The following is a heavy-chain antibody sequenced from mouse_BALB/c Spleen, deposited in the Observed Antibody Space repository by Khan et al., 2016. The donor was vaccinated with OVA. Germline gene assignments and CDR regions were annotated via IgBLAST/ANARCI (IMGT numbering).Heavy chain of an antibody. CDR3: AYSLLLDAVAY. J-gene: IGHJ4*01. Sequence: EVQLQESGAELMKPGASVKLSCTASGFNIKDTYMHWVKQRPEQGLEWIGWIDPANGNTTYDPKFQGKATMTADTSSNTAYLQLSSLTSEDTAVXCCAYSLLLDAVAYWGQGTSVTVSS. CDR2: IDPANGNT. CDR1: GFNIKDTY. V-gene: IGHV14-3*02. D-gene: IGHD1-2*01.